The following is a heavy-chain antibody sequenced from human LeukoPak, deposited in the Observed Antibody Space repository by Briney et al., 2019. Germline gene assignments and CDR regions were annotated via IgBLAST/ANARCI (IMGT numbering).Heavy chain of an antibody. CDR3: ARVALYSSSWYGAFDI. J-gene: IGHJ3*02. CDR2: ISAYNGNT. D-gene: IGHD6-13*01. Sequence: ASVKVSCKASGYTFTSYGISWVRQAPGQGLKWMGWISAYNGNTNYAQKLQGRVTMTTDTSTSTAYMELRSLRSDDTAVYYCARVALYSSSWYGAFDIWGQGTMVTVSS. V-gene: IGHV1-18*01. CDR1: GYTFTSYG.